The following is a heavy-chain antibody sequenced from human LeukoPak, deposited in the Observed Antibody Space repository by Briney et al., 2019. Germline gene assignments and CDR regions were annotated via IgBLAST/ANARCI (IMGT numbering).Heavy chain of an antibody. J-gene: IGHJ4*02. D-gene: IGHD2-2*01. CDR1: GFTFSSYS. CDR2: ISSSSSTI. Sequence: PGGSLRLSCAASGFTFSSYSMNWVRQAPGEGLEWVSYISSSSSTIYYADSVKGRFTISRDNAKNSLYLQMNSLRAEDTAVYYCARDLPYCSSTSCHFDYWGQGTLVTVSS. V-gene: IGHV3-48*01. CDR3: ARDLPYCSSTSCHFDY.